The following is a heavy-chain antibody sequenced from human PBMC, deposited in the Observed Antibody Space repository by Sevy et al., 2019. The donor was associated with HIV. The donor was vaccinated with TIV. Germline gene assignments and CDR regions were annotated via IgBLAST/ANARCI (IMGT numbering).Heavy chain of an antibody. CDR1: GFTFSDYY. CDR3: ASKVAAVGTYYFDS. J-gene: IGHJ4*02. D-gene: IGHD6-13*01. CDR2: ITSSSSYT. Sequence: GGSLRLSCAASGFTFSDYYMTWIRQAPGKGLEWVSYITSSSSYTNYADSVKGRFTISRDNAKNSLYLQMNSLRAEDTAVYYCASKVAAVGTYYFDSWGQGSLVTVSS. V-gene: IGHV3-11*06.